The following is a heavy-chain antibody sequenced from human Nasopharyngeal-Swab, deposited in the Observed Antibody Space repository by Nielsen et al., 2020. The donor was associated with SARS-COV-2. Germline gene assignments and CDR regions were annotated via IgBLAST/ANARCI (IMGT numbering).Heavy chain of an antibody. J-gene: IGHJ4*02. CDR3: AREVVGGLVDS. V-gene: IGHV4-34*01. Sequence: SETLSLTCAVYGSFTGYYWTWIRQPPGKGLEWIGEINNSGSTHYNPSLKSRVPISVDMSKNQFSLKLSPLAAAAAAVYYCAREVVGGLVDSWGQGTLVTVSS. CDR2: INNSGST. CDR1: GSFTGYY. D-gene: IGHD1-26*01.